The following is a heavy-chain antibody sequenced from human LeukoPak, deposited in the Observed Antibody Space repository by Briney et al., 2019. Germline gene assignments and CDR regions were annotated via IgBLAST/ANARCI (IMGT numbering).Heavy chain of an antibody. D-gene: IGHD2-2*01. CDR3: ARHRRYCSSTSLRCYYYYYGMDV. CDR2: IYTSGST. J-gene: IGHJ6*02. V-gene: IGHV4-4*07. Sequence: SGPGLVKPSETLSLTCTVSGGSISSYYWSWIRQPAGKGLEWIGRIYTSGSTNYNPSLKSRVTMSVDTSKDQFSLKLSSVTAAETAVYYCARHRRYCSSTSLRCYYYYYGMDVWDQGTTVTVSS. CDR1: GGSISSYY.